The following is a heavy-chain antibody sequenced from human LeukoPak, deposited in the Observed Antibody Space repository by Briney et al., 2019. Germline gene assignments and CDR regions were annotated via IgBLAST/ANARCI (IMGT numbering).Heavy chain of an antibody. V-gene: IGHV3-21*01. J-gene: IGHJ4*02. CDR1: GFTFNNFA. Sequence: GGSLRLSCAASGFTFNNFAMSWVRQAPGKGLEWVSSISSSSSYIYYADSVKGRFTISRDNAKKSMYLQMNSLRAEDTAVYYCARDGLWQYYFDYWGQGTLVTVSS. CDR2: ISSSSSYI. D-gene: IGHD4/OR15-4a*01. CDR3: ARDGLWQYYFDY.